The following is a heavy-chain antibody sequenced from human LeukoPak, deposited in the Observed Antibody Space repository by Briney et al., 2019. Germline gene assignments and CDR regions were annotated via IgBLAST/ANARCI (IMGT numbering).Heavy chain of an antibody. Sequence: GGSLRLSCAPSGFTFSSYAMSWVRQPPGKGLEWFSAISGSGGSTYYADSVKGRFTISRDNSKNTLYLQMNSLRAEDTAVYYCAKDLRIVGATRAFDYWGQGTLVTVSS. V-gene: IGHV3-23*01. CDR1: GFTFSSYA. D-gene: IGHD1-26*01. CDR2: ISGSGGST. CDR3: AKDLRIVGATRAFDY. J-gene: IGHJ4*02.